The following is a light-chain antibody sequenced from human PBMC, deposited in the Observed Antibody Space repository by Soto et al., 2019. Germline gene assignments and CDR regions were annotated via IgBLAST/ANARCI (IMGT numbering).Light chain of an antibody. V-gene: IGLV2-14*01. Sequence: QSALTQPASVSGSPGQSITISCTGTSSDVGGYNYVSWYQQHPGKAPKLMIYDASNRPSGVSNRFSGSKSGNTASLTISGLQAEDEADYYCSSYTSSSTLFGGGTKLTVL. CDR1: SSDVGGYNY. CDR3: SSYTSSSTL. CDR2: DAS. J-gene: IGLJ2*01.